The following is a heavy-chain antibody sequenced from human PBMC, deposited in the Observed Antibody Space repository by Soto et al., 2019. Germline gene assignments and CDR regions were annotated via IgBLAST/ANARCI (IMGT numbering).Heavy chain of an antibody. V-gene: IGHV5-51*01. CDR3: SRMAAEGYYYYGMDG. CDR1: GYSFTNYW. CDR2: IYPGDSDT. D-gene: IGHD6-13*01. J-gene: IGHJ6*02. Sequence: GESLKISCQGSGYSFTNYWIGWVRQMPEKGLEWMGIIYPGDSDTRYSPSFQGQVTISADKSINTANLQWSSLKASDTAIYYCSRMAAEGYYYYGMDGWGQGTAVTVSS.